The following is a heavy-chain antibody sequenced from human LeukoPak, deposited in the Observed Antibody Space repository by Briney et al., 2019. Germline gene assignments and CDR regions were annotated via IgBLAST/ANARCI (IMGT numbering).Heavy chain of an antibody. D-gene: IGHD2-2*01. CDR2: ISAYNGNT. CDR1: GGTFSSYP. J-gene: IGHJ4*02. CDR3: VRGPQGVPAAPIFY. Sequence: ASVKVSCKASGGTFSSYPVSWVRQAPGQGLEWMGWISAYNGNTNYAQKLQGRVTMTTDTSTSTAYMELRSLRSDDTAVYYCVRGPQGVPAAPIFYWGQGTLVTVSS. V-gene: IGHV1-18*01.